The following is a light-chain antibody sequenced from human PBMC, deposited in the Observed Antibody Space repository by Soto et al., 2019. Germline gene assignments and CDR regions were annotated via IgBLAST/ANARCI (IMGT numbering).Light chain of an antibody. CDR1: QSVSSCY. J-gene: IGKJ1*01. CDR2: GAS. Sequence: ENVLTQSPGTLSLSPGERATLSCRASQSVSSCYLAWYQQKPGQAPRLLIYGASSRATGIPDRFSGSGSGTDFTLTISRLEPEDFAVYYCQQYGSSPRTFGQGTKVEIK. CDR3: QQYGSSPRT. V-gene: IGKV3-20*01.